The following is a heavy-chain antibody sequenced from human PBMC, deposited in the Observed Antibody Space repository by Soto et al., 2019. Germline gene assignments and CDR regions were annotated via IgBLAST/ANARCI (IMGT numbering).Heavy chain of an antibody. CDR2: ISPYIGNT. CDR1: GYTFTSYG. Sequence: GASVTVSCTASGYTFTSYGISWVRQAPGQGLEWMGWISPYIGNTNYAQRLQGRVTMTADKSTSTVYMELYSLKSEDTAVYYCARDLGSGYTPGDYWGQGTLVPVSS. V-gene: IGHV1-18*01. J-gene: IGHJ4*02. D-gene: IGHD5-12*01. CDR3: ARDLGSGYTPGDY.